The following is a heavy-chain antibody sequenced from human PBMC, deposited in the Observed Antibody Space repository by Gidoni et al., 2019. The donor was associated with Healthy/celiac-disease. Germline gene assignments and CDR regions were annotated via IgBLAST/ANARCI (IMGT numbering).Heavy chain of an antibody. J-gene: IGHJ5*02. Sequence: QVQLVQSGAEVTKPGSSVNVSCQASGCTFSSYATSWVRQAPGQGLAWMGGIIPIFGTANYAQKFQGRVTITADESTSTAYMELSSLRSEDTAVYYCARYYYGSGSNNWFDPWGQGTLVTVSS. CDR3: ARYYYGSGSNNWFDP. D-gene: IGHD3-10*01. V-gene: IGHV1-69*01. CDR2: IIPIFGTA. CDR1: GCTFSSYA.